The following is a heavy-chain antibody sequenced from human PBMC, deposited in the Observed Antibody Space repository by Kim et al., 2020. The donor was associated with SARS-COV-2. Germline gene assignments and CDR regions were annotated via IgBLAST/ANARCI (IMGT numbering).Heavy chain of an antibody. J-gene: IGHJ4*02. D-gene: IGHD1-1*01. Sequence: ADSVKGRFTITRDNSKNTLYLQMNSLRAEDTAVYYCAKESNGVGWNDFRAWGQGTLVTVSS. CDR3: AKESNGVGWNDFRA. V-gene: IGHV3-23*01.